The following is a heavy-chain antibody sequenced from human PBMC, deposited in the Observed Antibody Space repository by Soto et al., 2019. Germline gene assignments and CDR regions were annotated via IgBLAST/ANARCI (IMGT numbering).Heavy chain of an antibody. V-gene: IGHV4-34*01. J-gene: IGHJ5*02. Sequence: KTPSIMCAFYGGSVNGYYWNWIRQPPGKVLDWIGEINHTGCTHYNPSLKSRVTMSVDTSKNQFSLRLSSVTAADTAIYYCATRITVFGLLIPPFDPGGQGTQVTV. CDR3: ATRITVFGLLIPPFDP. CDR1: GGSVNGYY. CDR2: INHTGCT. D-gene: IGHD3-3*01.